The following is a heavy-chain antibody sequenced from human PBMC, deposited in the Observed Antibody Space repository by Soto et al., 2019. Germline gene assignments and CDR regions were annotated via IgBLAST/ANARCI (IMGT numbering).Heavy chain of an antibody. D-gene: IGHD3-22*01. CDR1: GFTFDDYA. CDR2: ISWNSGSI. Sequence: EVQLVESGGGLVQPGRSLRLSCAASGFTFDDYAMHWVRQAPGKGLEWVSGISWNSGSICYADSVKGRFTISRDNAKNSLYLQMNSLRAEDTALYYCAKEGYDSSGYFDDWGQGTLVTVSS. V-gene: IGHV3-9*01. J-gene: IGHJ4*02. CDR3: AKEGYDSSGYFDD.